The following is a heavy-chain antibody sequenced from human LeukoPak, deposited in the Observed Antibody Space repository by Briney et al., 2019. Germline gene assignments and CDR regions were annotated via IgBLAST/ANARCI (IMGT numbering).Heavy chain of an antibody. CDR1: GFTFSAYV. CDR3: TRERDIVATSFDY. J-gene: IGHJ4*02. CDR2: ISGSGDIT. D-gene: IGHD5-12*01. V-gene: IGHV3-23*01. Sequence: PGGSLRLSCAASGFTFSAYVMSWVRQAPGKGLEWVSSISGSGDITYYADSVKGRFTISRDNAKNSLYLQMNSLRAEDTAVYYCTRERDIVATSFDYWGQGTLVTVSS.